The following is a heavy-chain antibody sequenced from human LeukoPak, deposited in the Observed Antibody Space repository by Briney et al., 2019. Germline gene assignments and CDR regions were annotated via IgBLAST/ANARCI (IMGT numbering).Heavy chain of an antibody. CDR1: GFTFDDYA. Sequence: PGGSLRLSCAASGFTFDDYAMHWVRQAPGKGLEWVSGISWNSGSIGYADSVKGRSTISRDNAKNSLYLQMNSLRAEDTALYYCAKDIFQYYDILTGYFNHWGQGTTVTVSS. CDR3: AKDIFQYYDILTGYFNH. D-gene: IGHD3-9*01. J-gene: IGHJ6*02. CDR2: ISWNSGSI. V-gene: IGHV3-9*01.